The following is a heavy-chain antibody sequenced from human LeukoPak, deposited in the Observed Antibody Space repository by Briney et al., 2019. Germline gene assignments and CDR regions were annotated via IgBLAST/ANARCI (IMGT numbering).Heavy chain of an antibody. CDR3: ARVTGYMIEDYFDY. V-gene: IGHV4-59*01. J-gene: IGHJ4*02. CDR2: IYYSGST. CDR1: GGSISSYY. Sequence: PSETLSLTCTVSGGSISSYYWSWLRQPPGKGLEGIGYIYYSGSTNYKPSLKSRVTISVETSKNQFSLKLRSVTAADTAVYYCARVTGYMIEDYFDYWGQGTLVTVSS. D-gene: IGHD3-22*01.